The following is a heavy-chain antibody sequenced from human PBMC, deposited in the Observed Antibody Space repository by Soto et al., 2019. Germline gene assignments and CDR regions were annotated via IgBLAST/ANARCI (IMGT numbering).Heavy chain of an antibody. V-gene: IGHV4-34*01. Sequence: QVQLQQWGAGLLKPSETLSLTCAVYGGSFSVYYWSWIRQPPGKGLEWIGEINHSGSTNYNPSLKSRVTISIDTSKNQFSLNLSSVTAADTAIYYCAMTYGDYAWFDPWGQGTLVTVSS. D-gene: IGHD4-17*01. J-gene: IGHJ5*02. CDR2: INHSGST. CDR3: AMTYGDYAWFDP. CDR1: GGSFSVYY.